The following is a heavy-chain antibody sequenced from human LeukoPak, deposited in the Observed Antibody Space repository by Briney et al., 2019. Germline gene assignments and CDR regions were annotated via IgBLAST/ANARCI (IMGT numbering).Heavy chain of an antibody. J-gene: IGHJ4*02. CDR2: IRYDGSNK. CDR1: GFTFSSYG. Sequence: GESLTLSCAASGFTFSSYGMHWVRQAPGKGLEWVAFIRYDGSNKYYADSVKGRFTISRDNSKNTLYLQMNSLRAEDTAVYYCAKDASGYHDYWGQGTLVTVSS. V-gene: IGHV3-30*02. D-gene: IGHD5-12*01. CDR3: AKDASGYHDY.